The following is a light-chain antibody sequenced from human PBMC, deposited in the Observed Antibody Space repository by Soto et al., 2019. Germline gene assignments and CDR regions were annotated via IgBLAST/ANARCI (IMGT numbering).Light chain of an antibody. V-gene: IGKV3-20*01. J-gene: IGKJ4*01. Sequence: EIVLTQSPDTLSLSRGERATRSCRASQSVSSSYLAWYQQKPGQAPRLLIYGASSRATGIPDRFSGSGSGTDFTLTISRLEPEDFAMYYCQQYGSSPQTFGGGTKVDIK. CDR2: GAS. CDR3: QQYGSSPQT. CDR1: QSVSSSY.